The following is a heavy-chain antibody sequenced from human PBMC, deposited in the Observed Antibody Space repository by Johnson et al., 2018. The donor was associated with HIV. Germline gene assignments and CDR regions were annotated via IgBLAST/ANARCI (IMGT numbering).Heavy chain of an antibody. V-gene: IGHV3-30*04. CDR3: TTARNRRWSSSGWTGFWAFDI. Sequence: VQLVESGGGVVQPGRSLRLSCAASGFTFSSYAMHWVRQAPGKGLEWVAVISYDGSSKFYADSVKGRFTISRDNSRNTFYLQMNSLRAEDTAVYYCTTARNRRWSSSGWTGFWAFDIWGQGTMVTVSS. CDR1: GFTFSSYA. CDR2: ISYDGSSK. D-gene: IGHD6-19*01. J-gene: IGHJ3*02.